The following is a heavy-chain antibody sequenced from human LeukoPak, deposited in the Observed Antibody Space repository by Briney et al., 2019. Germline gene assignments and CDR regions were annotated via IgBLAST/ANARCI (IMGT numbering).Heavy chain of an antibody. CDR2: INPNSGGT. D-gene: IGHD4-17*01. CDR1: GYTFTGYY. CDR3: ARSSTVTKYFQH. J-gene: IGHJ1*01. Sequence: ASVKVSCKAFGYTFTGYYMHWVRQAPGQGLEWMGWINPNSGGTNYAQKFQGRVTMTRDTSISTAYMELSRLRSDGTAVYYCARSSTVTKYFQHWGQGTLVTVSS. V-gene: IGHV1-2*02.